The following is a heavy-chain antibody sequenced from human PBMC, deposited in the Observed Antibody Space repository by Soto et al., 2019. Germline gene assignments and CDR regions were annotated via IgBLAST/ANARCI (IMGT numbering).Heavy chain of an antibody. CDR3: ARDQRTVTTDFDY. CDR1: AFTFSNYW. D-gene: IGHD4-4*01. V-gene: IGHV3-74*01. CDR2: INRDGSSK. J-gene: IGHJ4*02. Sequence: XSLRLSCSASAFTFSNYWIRWVHQAPGKGLVWVSRINRDGSSKSYADSVKGRFTITRDNAKNTLYLQMNSLRAEDTAVYYCARDQRTVTTDFDYWGQGTLVNVSS.